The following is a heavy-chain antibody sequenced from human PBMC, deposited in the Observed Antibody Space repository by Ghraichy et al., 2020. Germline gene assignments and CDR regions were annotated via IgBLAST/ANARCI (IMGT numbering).Heavy chain of an antibody. D-gene: IGHD5-12*01. CDR2: IYYSGST. J-gene: IGHJ4*02. CDR3: ARHPTNLYSPPDY. Sequence: SQTLSLTCTVSGGSISSSGYYWGWIRQPPGKGLEWIGSIYYSGSTYYNLSLKSRVTISVDTSKNQFSLKLSSVTAADTAVYYCARHPTNLYSPPDYWGQGTLVTVSS. V-gene: IGHV4-39*01. CDR1: GGSISSSGYY.